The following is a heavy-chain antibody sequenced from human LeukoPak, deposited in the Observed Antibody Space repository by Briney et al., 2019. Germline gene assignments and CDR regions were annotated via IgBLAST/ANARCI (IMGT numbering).Heavy chain of an antibody. CDR1: GGSISSSSYY. CDR3: ARQNYYSSGSPDY. CDR2: IYYSGST. D-gene: IGHD3-10*01. J-gene: IGHJ4*02. Sequence: KPSETLSLTCTVSGGSISSSSYYWGWIRQPPGKGLEWIGSIYYSGSTYYNPSLKSRVTISVDTSKNQFSLKLSSVTAADTAVYYCARQNYYSSGSPDYWGQGTLVTVSS. V-gene: IGHV4-39*01.